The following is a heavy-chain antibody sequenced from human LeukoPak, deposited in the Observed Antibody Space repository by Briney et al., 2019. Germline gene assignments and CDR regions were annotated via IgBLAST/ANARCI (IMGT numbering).Heavy chain of an antibody. CDR1: GFTFSSYS. D-gene: IGHD6-6*01. J-gene: IGHJ4*02. Sequence: GGSLRLSCAASGFTFSSYSMNWVRQAPGKGLEWVSSISSSSSYIYYADSVKGRFTISRDNAKNSLYLQMNSLRAEDTAVYYCARDEYSSMHYFDYWGQGTLVTVSS. CDR2: ISSSSSYI. V-gene: IGHV3-21*01. CDR3: ARDEYSSMHYFDY.